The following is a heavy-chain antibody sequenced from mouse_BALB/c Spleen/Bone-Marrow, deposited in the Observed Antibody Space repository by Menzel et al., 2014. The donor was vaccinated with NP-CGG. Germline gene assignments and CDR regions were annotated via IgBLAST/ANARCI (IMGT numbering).Heavy chain of an antibody. CDR3: ARDYGSVGWYFDV. CDR2: FNPNNGGT. J-gene: IGHJ1*01. CDR1: GYSFTGYY. V-gene: IGHV1-26*01. D-gene: IGHD1-2*01. Sequence: EVQLQQSGPDLVKPGASVKISCKASGYSFTGYYVHWVKQSHGKSLEWIGRFNPNNGGTSCNQKFKGKAILTVDKSSSTAYMELRSLTSEDSAVYYCARDYGSVGWYFDVWGAGTTVTVSS.